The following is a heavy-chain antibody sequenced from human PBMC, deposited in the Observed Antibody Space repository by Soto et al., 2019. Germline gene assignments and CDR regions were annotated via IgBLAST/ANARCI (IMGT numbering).Heavy chain of an antibody. CDR2: INHSGST. CDR3: ASPKIAFYNWFDP. D-gene: IGHD3-3*02. Sequence: PSETLSLTCAVYGGSFSDYYWSWIRQPPGKGLEWIGEINHSGSTNYNPSLKSRVTISVDTSKNQFSLKLSSMTAADTAVYYCASPKIAFYNWFDPWGQGTLVT. CDR1: GGSFSDYY. J-gene: IGHJ5*02. V-gene: IGHV4-34*01.